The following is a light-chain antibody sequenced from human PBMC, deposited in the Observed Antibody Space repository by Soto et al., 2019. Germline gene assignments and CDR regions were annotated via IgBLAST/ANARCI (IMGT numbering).Light chain of an antibody. J-gene: IGKJ5*01. V-gene: IGKV3-11*01. CDR1: QSVYSY. CDR2: DAS. CDR3: QQGYVWPPIT. Sequence: IVLTQSPATLSLSPGERATLSCRASQSVYSYLVWYQQKPGQAPRLLIYDASNRATGGPARFSGSGSGTDLTLTISTIEPENFAIYSCQQGYVWPPITFGQGTRLEIK.